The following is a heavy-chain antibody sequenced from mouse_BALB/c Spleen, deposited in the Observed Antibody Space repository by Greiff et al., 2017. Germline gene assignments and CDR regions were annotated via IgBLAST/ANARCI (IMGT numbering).Heavy chain of an antibody. CDR3: ARKVTTVYYAMDY. J-gene: IGHJ4*01. CDR1: GFSLTSYG. V-gene: IGHV2-2*02. Sequence: QVQLKQSGPGLVQPSQSLSITCTVSGFSLTSYGVHWVRQSPGKGLEWLGVIWSGGSTDYNAAFISRLSISKDNSKSQVFFKMNSLQANDTAIYYCARKVTTVYYAMDYWGQGTSVTVSS. CDR2: IWSGGST. D-gene: IGHD1-1*01.